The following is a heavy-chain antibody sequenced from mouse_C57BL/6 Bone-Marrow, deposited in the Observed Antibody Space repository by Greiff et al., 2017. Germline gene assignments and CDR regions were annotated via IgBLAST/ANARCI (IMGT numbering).Heavy chain of an antibody. CDR2: ITHSGET. J-gene: IGHJ4*01. V-gene: IGHV12-3*01. CDR1: GFPITSGYY. D-gene: IGHD2-2*01. CDR3: ARDIYYGSFYAMGY. Sequence: ESGPGLVKPSQSLFLTCSITGFPITSGYYWIWIRQSPGKPLEWMGYITHSGETFYNPSLQSPISITRETSKNQFFLQLNSVTTEETAMYYCARDIYYGSFYAMGYSGLGTSVTVSS.